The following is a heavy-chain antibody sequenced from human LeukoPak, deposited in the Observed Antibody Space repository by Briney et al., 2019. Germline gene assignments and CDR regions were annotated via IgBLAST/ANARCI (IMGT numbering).Heavy chain of an antibody. V-gene: IGHV3-73*01. CDR1: GFTFSGSA. J-gene: IGHJ4*02. CDR2: IRSKANSYAT. Sequence: GGSLRLSCAASGFTFSGSAMHWVRQASGKGLEWVGRIRSKANSYATAYAASAKGRFTISRDDSKNTAYLQINSLKTEDTAVYYCTRRALNYYDSSGGDYWGQGTLVTVSS. D-gene: IGHD3-22*01. CDR3: TRRALNYYDSSGGDY.